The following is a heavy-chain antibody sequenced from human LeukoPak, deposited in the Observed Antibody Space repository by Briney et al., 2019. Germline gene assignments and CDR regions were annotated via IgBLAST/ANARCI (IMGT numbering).Heavy chain of an antibody. V-gene: IGHV3-33*01. CDR3: ARGDYYDSSGYYRGSDFDY. CDR1: GFTFSSYG. CDR2: IWYDGSNK. J-gene: IGHJ4*02. Sequence: GRSLRLSCAASGFTFSSYGMHWVRQAPGKGLEWVAVIWYDGSNKYYADSVKGRFTISRDNSKNTLYLQMNSLRAEDTAVYYCARGDYYDSSGYYRGSDFDYWGQGTLVTVSS. D-gene: IGHD3-22*01.